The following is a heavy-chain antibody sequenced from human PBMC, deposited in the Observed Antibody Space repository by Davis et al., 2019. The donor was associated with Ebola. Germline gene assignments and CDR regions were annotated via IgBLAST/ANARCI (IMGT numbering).Heavy chain of an antibody. CDR1: GFTFSSYG. CDR2: IRYDGSNK. V-gene: IGHV3-30*02. J-gene: IGHJ1*01. CDR3: AREGRPTTEGGTEIPRF. Sequence: PGGSLRLSCAASGFTFSSYGMHWVRQAPGKGLEWVAFIRYDGSNKYYADSVKGRFTISRDNSQSIMYLQVNNLRAEDTAMYFCAREGRPTTEGGTEIPRFWGQGTLVTVSS. D-gene: IGHD1-1*01.